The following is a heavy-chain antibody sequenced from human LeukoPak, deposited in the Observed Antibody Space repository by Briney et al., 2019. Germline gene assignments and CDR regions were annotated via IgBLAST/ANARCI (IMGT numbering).Heavy chain of an antibody. V-gene: IGHV1-2*02. CDR2: INPNSGGT. J-gene: IGHJ4*02. D-gene: IGHD1-26*01. CDR3: ARGVGADLRNFDY. Sequence: ASVKVSCKASGYTFTDYYMHWVRQAPGQGLEWMGWINPNSGGTNYAQKFQGRVTMTRDTSISTAYMELSSLRSDDTALYYCARGVGADLRNFDYWGQGTLVTVSS. CDR1: GYTFTDYY.